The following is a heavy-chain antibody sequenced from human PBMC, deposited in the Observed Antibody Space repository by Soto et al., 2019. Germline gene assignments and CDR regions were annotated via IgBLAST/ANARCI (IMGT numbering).Heavy chain of an antibody. CDR2: IIPIFGTA. J-gene: IGHJ6*02. CDR3: ARRYCSSTSCYGRGYYYYGMDV. Sequence: QVQLVQSGAEVKKPGSSVKVSCKASGGTFSNYAISWVRQAPGQGLEWMGGIIPIFGTANYAQKFQGRVTITADKSTSTAYMELSSLRSEDTAVYYCARRYCSSTSCYGRGYYYYGMDVWGQGTTVTVSS. V-gene: IGHV1-69*06. D-gene: IGHD2-2*01. CDR1: GGTFSNYA.